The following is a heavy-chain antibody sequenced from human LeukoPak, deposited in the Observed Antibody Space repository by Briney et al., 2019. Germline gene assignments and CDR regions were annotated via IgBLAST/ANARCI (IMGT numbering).Heavy chain of an antibody. CDR1: GFSLITSGVG. V-gene: IGHV2-5*01. CDR2: IYWNDDK. J-gene: IGHJ4*02. D-gene: IGHD3-3*01. CDR3: AHKRVLRFLEWLDSEYYFDY. Sequence: SGPTLVNPTQTLTLTCTFSGFSLITSGVGVGWIRQPPGKALEWLALIYWNDDKRYSPSLKSRLTITKDTSKNQVVLTMTNMDPVDTATYYCAHKRVLRFLEWLDSEYYFDYWGQGTLVTVSS.